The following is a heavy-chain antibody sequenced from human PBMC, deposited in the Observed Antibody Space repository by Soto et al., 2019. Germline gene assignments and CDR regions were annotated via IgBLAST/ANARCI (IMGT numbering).Heavy chain of an antibody. CDR3: ASSAPYGDYSFVY. Sequence: ASVKVSCKVSGYTLTELSMHWVLQAPGKGLEWMGGFDPEDGETIYAQKFQGRVTMTEDTSTDTAYMELSSLRSEDTAVYYCASSAPYGDYSFVYWGQGTWVTVFS. V-gene: IGHV1-24*01. J-gene: IGHJ4*02. CDR2: FDPEDGET. D-gene: IGHD4-17*01. CDR1: GYTLTELS.